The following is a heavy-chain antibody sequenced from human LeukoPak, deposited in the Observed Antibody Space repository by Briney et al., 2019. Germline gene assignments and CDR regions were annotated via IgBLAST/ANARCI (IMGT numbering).Heavy chain of an antibody. Sequence: GGSLRLSYAASGFTFSSYAMSWVRQAPGKGLEWVSGISRSVDNTYFADSVKGRFTISRDNSKNTLYLQMNSLRAEDTALYYCAKLGYSGSFYARGDAFDIWGQGTMVTVSP. CDR2: ISRSVDNT. J-gene: IGHJ3*02. CDR1: GFTFSSYA. V-gene: IGHV3-23*01. D-gene: IGHD1-26*01. CDR3: AKLGYSGSFYARGDAFDI.